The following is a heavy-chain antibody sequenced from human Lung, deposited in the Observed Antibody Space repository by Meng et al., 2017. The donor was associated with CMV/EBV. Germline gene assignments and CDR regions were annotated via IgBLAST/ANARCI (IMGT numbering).Heavy chain of an antibody. D-gene: IGHD2-2*01. V-gene: IGHV5-51*01. J-gene: IGHJ6*02. CDR3: ASLGYCSSTSCPFYYYYGMDV. CDR2: IYPGDSDT. CDR1: GYSFTSYW. Sequence: GESLKISCKGSGYSFTSYWIGWVRQMPGKGLEWMGIIYPGDSDTRYSPSFQGQVTISADKSISTAYLQWSSLKASDTAVYYCASLGYCSSTSCPFYYYYGMDVWGQGTTVTVSS.